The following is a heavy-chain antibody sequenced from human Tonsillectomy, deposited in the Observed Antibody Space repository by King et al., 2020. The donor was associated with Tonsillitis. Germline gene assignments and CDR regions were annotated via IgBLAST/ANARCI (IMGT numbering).Heavy chain of an antibody. Sequence: VQLVESGGGVVQPGRSLRLSCAASRFTFSNYAMHWVRQAPGKGLEWVAIISYDGNKEYYADSVKGRFTISRDNSKNTLYLQMNSLRPEDTAVSYCARDSDNWNGTYFDYWGQGTLVTVSS. J-gene: IGHJ4*02. CDR2: ISYDGNKE. CDR3: ARDSDNWNGTYFDY. V-gene: IGHV3-30-3*01. CDR1: RFTFSNYA. D-gene: IGHD1-20*01.